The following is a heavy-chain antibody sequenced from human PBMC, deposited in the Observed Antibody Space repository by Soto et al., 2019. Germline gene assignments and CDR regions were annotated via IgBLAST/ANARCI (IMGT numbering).Heavy chain of an antibody. V-gene: IGHV4-31*03. J-gene: IGHJ6*02. Sequence: QVQLQESGPGLVKPSQTLSLTCTVSGGSISSGGYYWYWIRQHPGKGLEWIGYIYYSGTTYYNPSLKSRVTISVDTSKNQFSLKLSSVTAADTAVEYCAASCVACGGFNYYGMDVWGQGTTVTVSS. D-gene: IGHD2-21*01. CDR3: AASCVACGGFNYYGMDV. CDR2: IYYSGTT. CDR1: GGSISSGGYY.